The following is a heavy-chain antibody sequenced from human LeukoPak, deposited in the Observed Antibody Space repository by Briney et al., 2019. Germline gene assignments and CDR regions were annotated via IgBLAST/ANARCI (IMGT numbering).Heavy chain of an antibody. V-gene: IGHV1-46*01. CDR1: GYTFTSYY. Sequence: ASVKASCKASGYTFTSYYMHWVRQAPGQGLEWMGIINPSGGSTSYAQKFQGRVTMTRDTSTSTVYMELSSLRSEDTAVYYCARDQGTVGYYDSSGYYPFGYWGQGTLVTVSS. D-gene: IGHD3-22*01. CDR2: INPSGGST. J-gene: IGHJ4*02. CDR3: ARDQGTVGYYDSSGYYPFGY.